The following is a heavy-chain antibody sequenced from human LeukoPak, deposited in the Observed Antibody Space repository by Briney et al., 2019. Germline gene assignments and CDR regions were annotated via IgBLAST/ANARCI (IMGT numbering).Heavy chain of an antibody. CDR3: ARGRGYYDSSGYPTRVSGYFDY. CDR1: GGSLNSPNYY. D-gene: IGHD3-22*01. V-gene: IGHV4-39*01. Sequence: KPSETLSLTCIVSGGSLNSPNYYWGWIRQPPGKGLEWIGTIYYTGTTYYNPSLKSRLTISVDTSKNQFSLKLSSVTAADTAVYYCARGRGYYDSSGYPTRVSGYFDYWGQGTLVTVSS. CDR2: IYYTGTT. J-gene: IGHJ4*02.